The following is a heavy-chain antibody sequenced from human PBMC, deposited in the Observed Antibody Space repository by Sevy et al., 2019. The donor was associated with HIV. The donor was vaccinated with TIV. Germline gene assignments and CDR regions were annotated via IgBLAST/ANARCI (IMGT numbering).Heavy chain of an antibody. V-gene: IGHV4-59*01. J-gene: IGHJ4*02. CDR2: IYYSGGT. Sequence: SETLSLTCTVSGGSINNYYWSWIRQPPGKGLELIGYIYYSGGTNYNPSLKSRVTISVDTSKNQFSLTLSSVTAADTAVYYCARSGTSRASLVYWGQGTLVTVSS. CDR3: ARSGTSRASLVY. CDR1: GGSINNYY. D-gene: IGHD3-10*01.